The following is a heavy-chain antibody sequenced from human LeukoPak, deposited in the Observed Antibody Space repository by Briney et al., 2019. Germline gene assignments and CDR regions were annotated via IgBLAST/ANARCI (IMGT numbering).Heavy chain of an antibody. D-gene: IGHD2-8*02. Sequence: GGSLRLSCAASGFTFSSYGMHWVRQAPGKGLEWVAVIWYDGSNRYYADSVKGRFTISRDNSKNTLYLQMNSLRAEDTAVYYCARDLVVRLYGMDVWGQGTTVTVSS. CDR2: IWYDGSNR. V-gene: IGHV3-33*01. J-gene: IGHJ6*02. CDR1: GFTFSSYG. CDR3: ARDLVVRLYGMDV.